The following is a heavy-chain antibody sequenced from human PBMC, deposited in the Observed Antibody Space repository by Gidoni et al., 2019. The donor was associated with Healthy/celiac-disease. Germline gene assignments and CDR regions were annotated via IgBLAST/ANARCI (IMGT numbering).Heavy chain of an antibody. CDR2: IWYDGSNK. Sequence: QVQLVESGGGVVQPGRSLSLSCAASGFTFSTYGMHWVRQAPGKGLEWVAVIWYDGSNKYYADSVKGRFTISRDNSKNTLYLQMNSLRAEDTAVYYCARDHIRFLEGYFDYWGQGTLVTVSS. CDR1: GFTFSTYG. J-gene: IGHJ4*02. V-gene: IGHV3-33*01. D-gene: IGHD3-3*01. CDR3: ARDHIRFLEGYFDY.